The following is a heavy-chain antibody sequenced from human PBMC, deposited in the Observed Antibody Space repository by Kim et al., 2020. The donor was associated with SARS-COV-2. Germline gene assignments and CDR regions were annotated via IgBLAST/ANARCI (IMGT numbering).Heavy chain of an antibody. Sequence: ASVKVSCKVSGYTFTSYDINWVRQATEQGLEWMGWMNPKSGTTGSAQKFQGRLSMTRDTSISTAYMELSSLRSEDTAVYYCASGYDSATVYWDQGTLVTV. CDR2: MNPKSGTT. V-gene: IGHV1-8*01. CDR1: GYTFTSYD. CDR3: ASGYDSATVY. J-gene: IGHJ4*02. D-gene: IGHD5-12*01.